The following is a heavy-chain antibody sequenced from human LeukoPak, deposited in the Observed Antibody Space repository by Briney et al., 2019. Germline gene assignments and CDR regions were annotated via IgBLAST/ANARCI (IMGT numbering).Heavy chain of an antibody. D-gene: IGHD3-22*01. CDR2: IVPIFGSA. J-gene: IGHJ4*02. CDR1: GGTFSNYA. Sequence: SVKVSCKASGGTFSNYAISWVRQAPGQGLEWMGGIVPIFGSANYAQKFQGRVTVTADESTTTAYMELSSLRSEDTAVYYCARSDQGRHTMIVVLSLDYWGQGTLVTVAS. CDR3: ARSDQGRHTMIVVLSLDY. V-gene: IGHV1-69*01.